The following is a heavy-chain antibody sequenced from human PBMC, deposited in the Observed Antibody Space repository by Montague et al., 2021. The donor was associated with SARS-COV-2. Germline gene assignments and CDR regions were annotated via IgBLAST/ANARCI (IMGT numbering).Heavy chain of an antibody. V-gene: IGHV4-59*08. CDR2: VYYRGNT. J-gene: IGHJ4*02. Sequence: SETLSLTCTVSGGSISSDYWTWIRQPPGKGLEWIGFVYYRGNTYYNPSLRGRVTISVYTSSNHFSLALSSVTAADTAIYYCARHYDHSSRVDSWGQGTLVTVSS. CDR3: ARHYDHSSRVDS. CDR1: GGSISSDY. D-gene: IGHD3-16*01.